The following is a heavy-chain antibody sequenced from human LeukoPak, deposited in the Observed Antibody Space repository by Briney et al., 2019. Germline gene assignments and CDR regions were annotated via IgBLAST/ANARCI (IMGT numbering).Heavy chain of an antibody. J-gene: IGHJ6*03. CDR3: ARAKLRYFDWLSFPGYMDV. V-gene: IGHV1-2*02. D-gene: IGHD3-9*01. Sequence: ASVKVSCKASGYSFTGYYMHWVRQAPGQGFEWMGWINPYSGDTNYAQKFQGRVTMTRDTSISTAYMELSRLRSDDTAVYYCARAKLRYFDWLSFPGYMDVWGKGTTVTVSS. CDR2: INPYSGDT. CDR1: GYSFTGYY.